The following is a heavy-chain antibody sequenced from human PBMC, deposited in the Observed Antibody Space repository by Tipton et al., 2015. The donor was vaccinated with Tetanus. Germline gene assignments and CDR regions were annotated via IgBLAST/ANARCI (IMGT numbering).Heavy chain of an antibody. CDR2: INVGNDNT. D-gene: IGHD2/OR15-2a*01. Sequence: QMQLVQSGAEVKKPGASVRVSCETSGYTFTSYPMHWVRQAPGQRLEWMGWINVGNDNTKYSQKFQGRVTITRDTSANTVYMELSSLRSEDTAVYYCAREASNINYFYFDYWGQGTLVTVSS. J-gene: IGHJ4*02. CDR3: AREASNINYFYFDY. V-gene: IGHV1-3*01. CDR1: GYTFTSYP.